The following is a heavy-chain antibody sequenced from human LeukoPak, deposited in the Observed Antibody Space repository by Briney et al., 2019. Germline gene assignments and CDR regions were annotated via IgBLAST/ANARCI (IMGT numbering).Heavy chain of an antibody. CDR3: AKALGWELPYFDY. J-gene: IGHJ4*02. CDR2: INPDDGST. D-gene: IGHD1-26*01. CDR1: GFTFRKYW. Sequence: GGSLRLSCAASGFTFRKYWLHWVRQAPGKGLVWVSRINPDDGSTSYADSVKGRFTISRDNAKSTLYLQMNSLRAEDTAVYYCAKALGWELPYFDYWGQGTLVTVSS. V-gene: IGHV3-74*01.